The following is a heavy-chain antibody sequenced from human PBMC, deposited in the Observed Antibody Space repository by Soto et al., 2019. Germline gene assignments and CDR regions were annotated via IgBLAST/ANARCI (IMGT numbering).Heavy chain of an antibody. CDR2: ISYDGSNK. CDR1: GFTFSSYG. Sequence: GGSLRLSCAASGFTFSSYGMHWVRQAPGKGLEWVAVISYDGSNKYYADSVKGRFTISRDNSKNTLYLQMNSLRAEDTAVYYCAKDKLAYCGGDCYPMVGGMDVWGQGTTVTVSS. D-gene: IGHD2-21*02. J-gene: IGHJ6*02. CDR3: AKDKLAYCGGDCYPMVGGMDV. V-gene: IGHV3-30*18.